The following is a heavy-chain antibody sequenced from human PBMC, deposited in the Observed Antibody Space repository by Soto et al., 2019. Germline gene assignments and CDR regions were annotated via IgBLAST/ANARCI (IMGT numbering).Heavy chain of an antibody. CDR2: IRSKAYGGTT. CDR1: GFTFGDYA. V-gene: IGHV3-49*04. CDR3: TRWYVYVWGSYRPLFDI. Sequence: GGSLRLSCTASGFTFGDYAMSWVRQAPGKGLEWVGFIRSKAYGGTTEYAASVKGRFTISRDDSKSIAYLQMNSLKTEDTAVYYCTRWYVYVWGSYRPLFDIWGQGTMVTVSS. D-gene: IGHD3-16*02. J-gene: IGHJ3*02.